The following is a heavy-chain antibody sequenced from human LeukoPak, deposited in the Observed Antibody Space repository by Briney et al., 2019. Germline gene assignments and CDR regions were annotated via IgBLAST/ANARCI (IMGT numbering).Heavy chain of an antibody. V-gene: IGHV3-23*01. CDR2: ISGSGGST. Sequence: PGGSLRLSCAASGFTFSSYAMSWVRQAPGKGLEWVSAISGSGGSTYYADSVKGRFTISRDNSKNTLYLQMSSLRAEDTAVYYCARDRGSSSWAPLGYWGQGTLVTVSS. D-gene: IGHD6-6*01. CDR3: ARDRGSSSWAPLGY. CDR1: GFTFSSYA. J-gene: IGHJ4*02.